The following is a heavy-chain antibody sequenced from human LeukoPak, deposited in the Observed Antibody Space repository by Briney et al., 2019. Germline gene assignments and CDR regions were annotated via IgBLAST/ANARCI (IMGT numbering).Heavy chain of an antibody. J-gene: IGHJ4*02. Sequence: PSETLSLTYTVSGGSVSTASYSWTWIRQHPGKGLEWIGNINYRGSTYYNPSLKSRVTISVDTSKNQFSLKLSSVTAADTAVYYCARVEGTTGYDYWGQGTLVTVSS. D-gene: IGHD1-7*01. CDR3: ARVEGTTGYDY. V-gene: IGHV4-61*01. CDR2: INYRGST. CDR1: GGSVSTASYS.